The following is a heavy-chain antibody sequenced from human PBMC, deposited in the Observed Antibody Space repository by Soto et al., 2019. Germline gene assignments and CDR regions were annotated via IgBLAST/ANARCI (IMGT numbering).Heavy chain of an antibody. CDR3: IRDYGEPGSTNAFDI. D-gene: IGHD3-10*01. J-gene: IGHJ3*02. Sequence: EVQLVESGGDLVQSGGSLSLSCAASGFTFSSFWMHWVRQAPGEGLVWVSRINGDGSGTNYADFVEGRFTISRDNAKNTLYLQMSSLRAEDTAVYYCIRDYGEPGSTNAFDIWGQGTVVTVSS. V-gene: IGHV3-74*01. CDR2: INGDGSGT. CDR1: GFTFSSFW.